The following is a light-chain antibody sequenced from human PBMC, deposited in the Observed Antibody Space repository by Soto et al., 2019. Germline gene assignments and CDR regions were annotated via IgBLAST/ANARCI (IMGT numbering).Light chain of an antibody. CDR1: QSVSSN. J-gene: IGKJ5*01. V-gene: IGKV3-11*01. CDR3: QQRSSWPIT. Sequence: EIVMTPSPATLSVSPVERATLSCRASQSVSSNLAWYHQKPGQAPRLLIYGSSTRATGIPARVSGSGSGTDFTLTISSLEPEDFAVYYCQQRSSWPITFGQGTRLEIK. CDR2: GSS.